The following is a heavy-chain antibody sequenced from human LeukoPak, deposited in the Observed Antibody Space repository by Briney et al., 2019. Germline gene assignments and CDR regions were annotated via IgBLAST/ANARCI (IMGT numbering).Heavy chain of an antibody. CDR3: ARAVEGPSAFDI. CDR1: GFTFSSYS. Sequence: PGGSLRLSCAASGFTFSSYSMNWVRQAPGKGLEWVSSISSSSSCIYYADSVKGRFTISRDNAKNSLYLQMNSLRAEDTAVYYCARAVEGPSAFDIWGQGTMVTVSS. CDR2: ISSSSSCI. V-gene: IGHV3-21*01. J-gene: IGHJ3*02.